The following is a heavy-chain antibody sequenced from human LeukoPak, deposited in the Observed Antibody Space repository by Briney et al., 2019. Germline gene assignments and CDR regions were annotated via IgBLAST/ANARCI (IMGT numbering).Heavy chain of an antibody. V-gene: IGHV3-7*01. CDR2: IKRDGSET. CDR1: GFAFSSYW. Sequence: GGPLRLSCTASGFAFSSYWMTWVRQAPGKGLEWVANIKRDGSETYYVDSVKGRFTISRDNAKNLLSLQMNSLRAEDTAVYYCVRHSGSYFDYWGQGTLVTVSS. J-gene: IGHJ4*02. D-gene: IGHD1-26*01. CDR3: VRHSGSYFDY.